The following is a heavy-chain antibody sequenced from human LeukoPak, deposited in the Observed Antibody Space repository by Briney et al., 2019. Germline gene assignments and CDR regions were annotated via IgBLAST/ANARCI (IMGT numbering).Heavy chain of an antibody. J-gene: IGHJ4*02. CDR1: GLTFSDYR. Sequence: GGSLRLSCAVSGLTFSDYRMIWVRQAPEKSLEWVAVTAGADDVIQYADSVKGRFTISRDDSKNTLYLQMNSLRAEDTAVYYCAKNWGSVDYWGQGTLVTVSS. CDR3: AKNWGSVDY. V-gene: IGHV3-23*01. D-gene: IGHD7-27*01. CDR2: TAGADDVI.